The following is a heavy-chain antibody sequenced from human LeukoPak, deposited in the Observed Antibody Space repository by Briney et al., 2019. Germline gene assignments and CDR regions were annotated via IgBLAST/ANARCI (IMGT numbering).Heavy chain of an antibody. J-gene: IGHJ1*01. D-gene: IGHD1-14*01. Sequence: PSETLSLTCTVSGGSISSSSYYWGWIRQPPGKGLEWIGSIYYSGSTYYNPSLKSRVTISVDTSKNQFSLKLSSVTAADTAVYYCARDGRISFQHWGQGTLVTVSS. CDR2: IYYSGST. CDR1: GGSISSSSYY. V-gene: IGHV4-39*07. CDR3: ARDGRISFQH.